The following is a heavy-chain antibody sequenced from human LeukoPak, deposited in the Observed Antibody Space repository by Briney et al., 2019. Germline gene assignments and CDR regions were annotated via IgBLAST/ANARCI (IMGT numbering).Heavy chain of an antibody. J-gene: IGHJ5*02. V-gene: IGHV4-39*01. CDR2: IYYSGST. Sequence: SETLSLTGTVSGGSISSSGYYWGWIRRPPGKGLEWIACIYYSGSTYYNPSLKSRVTISVDTSKNQLSLKLSSLTAADTAVYYCARHEYSGSYYGLSWFDPWGQGTLVTVSS. D-gene: IGHD1-26*01. CDR1: GGSISSSGYY. CDR3: ARHEYSGSYYGLSWFDP.